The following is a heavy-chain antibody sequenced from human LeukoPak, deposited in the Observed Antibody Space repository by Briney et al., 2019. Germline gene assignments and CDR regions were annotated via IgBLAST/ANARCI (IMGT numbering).Heavy chain of an antibody. J-gene: IGHJ3*02. CDR2: ISGTSSII. CDR3: ARGTWDGDRTFDI. CDR1: GFTFSSYS. V-gene: IGHV3-48*02. D-gene: IGHD5-24*01. Sequence: GGSLRLSCAASGFTFSSYSMNWVRQAPGKRLEWISYISGTSSIIYYTPSVKGRFTISRDNGKYYLYLQMNSLRDDDTAVYFCARGTWDGDRTFDIWGQGAMVTVSS.